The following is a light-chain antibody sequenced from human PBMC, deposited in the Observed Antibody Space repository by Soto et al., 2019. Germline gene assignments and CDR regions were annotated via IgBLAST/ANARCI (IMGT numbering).Light chain of an antibody. V-gene: IGLV1-44*01. J-gene: IGLJ1*01. Sequence: QSVLTQPHSASGTPGQMVTISCSGSSSNIGSNSVHWFQQVPVTAPKPLIYSSNQRPSGVPERFSGSKSGTSASLAISGIQSDDEADYYCAAWDDSLTGHIFGTGTKVTVL. CDR1: SSNIGSNS. CDR3: AAWDDSLTGHI. CDR2: SSN.